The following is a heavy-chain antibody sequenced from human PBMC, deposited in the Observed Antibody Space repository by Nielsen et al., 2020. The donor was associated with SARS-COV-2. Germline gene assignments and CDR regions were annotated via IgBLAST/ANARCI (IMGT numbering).Heavy chain of an antibody. D-gene: IGHD6-13*01. V-gene: IGHV1-46*01. CDR3: AADLVQEISSWLLPSDYYGMDV. CDR2: INPSGGST. J-gene: IGHJ6*02. Sequence: WVRQAPGQGLEWMGIINPSGGSTSYAQKFQGRVTMTRDTSTSTVYMELSSLRSEDTAVYYCAADLVQEISSWLLPSDYYGMDVWGQGTTVTVSS.